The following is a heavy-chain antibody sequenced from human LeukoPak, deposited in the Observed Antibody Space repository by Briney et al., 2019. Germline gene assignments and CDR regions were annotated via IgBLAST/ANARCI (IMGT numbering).Heavy chain of an antibody. J-gene: IGHJ4*02. CDR3: ARHCDVDIVATCFGY. V-gene: IGHV4-59*01. CDR1: GGSFSGYY. D-gene: IGHD5-12*01. Sequence: SETLSLTCAVYGGSFSGYYWSWIRQPPGKGLEWIGYIYYSGSTNYNPSLKSRVTISVDTSKNQFSLKLSSVTAADTAVYYCARHCDVDIVATCFGYWGQGTLVTVSS. CDR2: IYYSGST.